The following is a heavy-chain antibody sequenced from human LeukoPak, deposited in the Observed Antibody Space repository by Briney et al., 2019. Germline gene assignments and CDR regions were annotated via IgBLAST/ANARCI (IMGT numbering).Heavy chain of an antibody. Sequence: SETLSLTCTASGGSISSYYWSWIRQPAGKGLEWIGRIYTSGSTNYNPSLKSRVTMSVDTSKNQFSLKLSSVTAADTAVYYCARHYDILTGIYWFDPWGQGTLVTVSS. D-gene: IGHD3-9*01. CDR3: ARHYDILTGIYWFDP. CDR2: IYTSGST. J-gene: IGHJ5*02. CDR1: GGSISSYY. V-gene: IGHV4-4*07.